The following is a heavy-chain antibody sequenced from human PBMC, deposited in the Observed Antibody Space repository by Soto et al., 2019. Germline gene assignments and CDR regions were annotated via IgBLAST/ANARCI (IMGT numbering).Heavy chain of an antibody. CDR2: IYHSGST. V-gene: IGHV4-4*02. Sequence: QVQLQESGPGLVKPSGTLSLTCAVSGGSISSNNWWSWVRQPPGKALEWIAEIYHSGSTNYNPSFNRRATISVDKSKNQCALEVNSVTAADTVVYYCARGDGGNSHWYFGLWGRGTLVTVSS. J-gene: IGHJ2*01. D-gene: IGHD2-21*02. CDR3: ARGDGGNSHWYFGL. CDR1: GGSISSNNW.